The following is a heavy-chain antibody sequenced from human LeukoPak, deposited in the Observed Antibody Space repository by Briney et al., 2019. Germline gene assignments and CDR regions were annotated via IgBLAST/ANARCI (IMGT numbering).Heavy chain of an antibody. CDR1: GFTSSHYA. Sequence: PGRSLRLSCAASGFTSSHYAMHWVRQAPGKGLEWVAFIRYDGSNKYYADSVKGRFTISRDNSKNTLYLQMNSLRSDDTAVYYCAGGLYCSGGSCSLYYFDYWGQGTLVTVSS. V-gene: IGHV3-30*04. CDR3: AGGLYCSGGSCSLYYFDY. D-gene: IGHD2-15*01. J-gene: IGHJ4*02. CDR2: IRYDGSNK.